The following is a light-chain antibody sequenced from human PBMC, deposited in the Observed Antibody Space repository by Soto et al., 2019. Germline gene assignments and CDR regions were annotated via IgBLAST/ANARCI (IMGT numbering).Light chain of an antibody. CDR3: QQYGPSLIT. V-gene: IGKV3-20*01. CDR1: QSVAYA. CDR2: DAS. Sequence: ENVLTQSPGTLSLSPGERATLSCRASQSVAYALAWYQQKPGQAPRLLISDASSRATGVPDRFSGSGSGTDFTLTISRLEPEDFALYYCQQYGPSLITFGQGTKVDIK. J-gene: IGKJ1*01.